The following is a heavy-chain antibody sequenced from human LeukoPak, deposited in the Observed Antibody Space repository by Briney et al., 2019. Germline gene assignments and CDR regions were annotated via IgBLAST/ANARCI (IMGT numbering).Heavy chain of an antibody. Sequence: RGALRLSCAASGFTFSSDWMHWVREAPGKGLVWVSRINSDGSSTSYADSVKGRFTISRDNAKNTLYLQMNSLRAEDTAVYYCARLGYCSSTSCYLGGFAYWGQVTLVTV. J-gene: IGHJ4*02. V-gene: IGHV3-74*01. CDR1: GFTFSSDW. D-gene: IGHD2-2*01. CDR2: INSDGSST. CDR3: ARLGYCSSTSCYLGGFAY.